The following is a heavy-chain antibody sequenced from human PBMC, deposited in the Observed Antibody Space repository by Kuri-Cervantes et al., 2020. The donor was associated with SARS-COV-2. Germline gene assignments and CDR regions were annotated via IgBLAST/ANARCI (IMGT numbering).Heavy chain of an antibody. V-gene: IGHV3-7*01. Sequence: GESLKISCAASGFTFSNYWMSWVRQAPGKGLERVANIKQDGSEKYYVDSVKGRFTISRDNAKNSLYLQMNSLRAEDTAVYYCARDAIVLMVYAIKEDAFDIWGQGTMVTVSS. CDR2: IKQDGSEK. CDR3: ARDAIVLMVYAIKEDAFDI. CDR1: GFTFSNYW. D-gene: IGHD2-8*01. J-gene: IGHJ3*02.